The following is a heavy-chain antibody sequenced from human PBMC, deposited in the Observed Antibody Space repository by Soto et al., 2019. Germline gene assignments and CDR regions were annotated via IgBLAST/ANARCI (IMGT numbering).Heavy chain of an antibody. D-gene: IGHD2-15*01. CDR2: IIPIFGTA. V-gene: IGHV1-69*13. J-gene: IGHJ5*02. CDR3: ARGKLYCSGGSCYAWFDP. CDR1: GGTFSSYA. Sequence: ASVKVSCKASGGTFSSYAVSWVRQAPGQGLEWMGGIIPIFGTANYAQKFQGRVTITADESTSTAYMELSSLRSEDTAVYYCARGKLYCSGGSCYAWFDPWGQGTLVTVSS.